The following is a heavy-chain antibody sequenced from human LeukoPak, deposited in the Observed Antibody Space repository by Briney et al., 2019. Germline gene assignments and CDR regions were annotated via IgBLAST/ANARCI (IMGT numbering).Heavy chain of an antibody. Sequence: GGSLRLSCAASGFTFSSYAMSWVRQAPGKGLEWVSAISGSGGSTYYADSVKGRVTITRDNSKNTLYLQMNSLRAEDTAVYYCAKDPLTFGGVGFFDYWGQGTLVTVSS. CDR3: AKDPLTFGGVGFFDY. D-gene: IGHD3-16*01. V-gene: IGHV3-23*01. CDR2: ISGSGGST. J-gene: IGHJ4*02. CDR1: GFTFSSYA.